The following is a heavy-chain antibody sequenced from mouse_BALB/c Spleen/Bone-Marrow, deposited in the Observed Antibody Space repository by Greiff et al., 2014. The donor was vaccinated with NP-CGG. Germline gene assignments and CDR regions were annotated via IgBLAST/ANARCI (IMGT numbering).Heavy chain of an antibody. CDR2: ISSGGGST. Sequence: DVQLQESGGGLVKPGGSLKLSCAASGFAFSSYDMSWVRQTPEKRLEWVAYISSGGGSTYYPDTVKGRFTISRDNAKNTLYLQMSSLKSEDTAMYYCARQGAYYGNYKYFDVWGAGTTVTVSS. CDR1: GFAFSSYD. D-gene: IGHD2-10*01. V-gene: IGHV5-12-1*01. J-gene: IGHJ1*01. CDR3: ARQGAYYGNYKYFDV.